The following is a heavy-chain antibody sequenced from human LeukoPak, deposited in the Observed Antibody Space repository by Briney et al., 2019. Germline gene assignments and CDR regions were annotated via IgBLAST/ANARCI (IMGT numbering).Heavy chain of an antibody. V-gene: IGHV3-48*01. J-gene: IGHJ5*02. Sequence: GGSLRLSCAASGFTFSSYSMNWVRQAPGKGLEWVSYISSSSSSIHYADSVKGRFTISRDDAKNSLYLQMNSLRAEDTAVYYCARDVRVGATGWFDPWGQGTLVTVSS. CDR3: ARDVRVGATGWFDP. CDR1: GFTFSSYS. CDR2: ISSSSSSI. D-gene: IGHD1-26*01.